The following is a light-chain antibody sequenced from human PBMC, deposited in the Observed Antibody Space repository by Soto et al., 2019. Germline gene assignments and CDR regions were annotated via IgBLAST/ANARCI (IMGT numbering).Light chain of an antibody. V-gene: IGLV2-23*01. CDR3: FSYAGSSIWV. CDR2: EGS. CDR1: SSDIGSYNY. J-gene: IGLJ3*02. Sequence: QSVLTQPASVSGSPGQSITISCTGTSSDIGSYNYVSGYRQYPGKAPKLIISEGSKRASGVSDRFPGSKSGNTASLTISGLQAEDEADYYCFSYAGSSIWVFGGGAKLTVL.